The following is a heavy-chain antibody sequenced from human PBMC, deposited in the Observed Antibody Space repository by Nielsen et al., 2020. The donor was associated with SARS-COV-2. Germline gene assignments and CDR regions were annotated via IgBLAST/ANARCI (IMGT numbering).Heavy chain of an antibody. V-gene: IGHV3-30*18. CDR2: ISYDGSNK. CDR1: GFTFSSYG. D-gene: IGHD3-10*01. J-gene: IGHJ6*02. Sequence: GGSLRLSCAASGFTFSSYGMHWVRQAPGKGLEWVAVISYDGSNKYYADSVKGRFTISRDNSKNTLYLQMNSLRAEDTAVYYCAKDRGMVRGLYYYYYGMDVWGQGTTVTVSS. CDR3: AKDRGMVRGLYYYYYGMDV.